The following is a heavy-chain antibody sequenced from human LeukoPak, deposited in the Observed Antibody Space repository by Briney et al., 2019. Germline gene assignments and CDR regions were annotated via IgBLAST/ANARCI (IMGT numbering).Heavy chain of an antibody. D-gene: IGHD6-13*01. J-gene: IGHJ4*02. CDR1: GGSFSGYY. CDR3: ARSPPLYSSSWYSALKSVRYFDY. CDR2: INHSGST. V-gene: IGHV4-34*01. Sequence: SETLSLTCAVYGGSFSGYYWSWIRQPPGKGLEWIGEINHSGSTNYDPSLKSRVTISVDTSKNQFSLKLSSVTAADTAVYYCARSPPLYSSSWYSALKSVRYFDYWGQGTLVTVSS.